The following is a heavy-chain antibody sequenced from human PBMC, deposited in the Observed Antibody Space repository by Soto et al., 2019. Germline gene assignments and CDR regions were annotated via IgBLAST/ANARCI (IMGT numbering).Heavy chain of an antibody. CDR3: ARDGVGATTYFGYFDY. Sequence: VQLVESGGGVVQPGRSLRLSCAAPRFIFSGYGMHWVRQAPGKGLEWVAVIWYDGSNKYYADSVTGRFTISRDNSRYTLYLQMNSLRAEDTAVYYCARDGVGATTYFGYFDYWGQGTLVTVSS. CDR1: RFIFSGYG. J-gene: IGHJ4*02. D-gene: IGHD1-26*01. V-gene: IGHV3-33*01. CDR2: IWYDGSNK.